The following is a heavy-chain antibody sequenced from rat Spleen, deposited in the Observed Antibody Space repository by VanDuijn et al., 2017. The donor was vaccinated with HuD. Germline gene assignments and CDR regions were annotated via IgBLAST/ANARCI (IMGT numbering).Heavy chain of an antibody. D-gene: IGHD3-1*01. CDR2: ISYDGSST. CDR1: GFTFNNYW. V-gene: IGHV5-20*01. Sequence: EVQLVETGGGLVQPGRSLKLSCVASGFTFNNYWMAWVRQAPKKGLEWVASISYDGSSTYYRDSVKGRFTISRDNAKSTLYLQMDSLRSEDTATYYCTTAPLFDYWGQGVMVTVSS. CDR3: TTAPLFDY. J-gene: IGHJ2*01.